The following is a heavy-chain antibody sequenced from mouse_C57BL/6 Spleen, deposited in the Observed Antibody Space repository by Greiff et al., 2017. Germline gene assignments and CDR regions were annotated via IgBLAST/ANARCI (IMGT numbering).Heavy chain of an antibody. D-gene: IGHD1-1*01. J-gene: IGHJ1*03. CDR1: GYSITSGYY. Sequence: VQLKESGPGLVKPSQSLSLTCSVTGYSITSGYYWNWIRQFPGNKLEWMGYISYDGSNNYNPSLKNRISITRDTSKNQFFLKLNSVTTEDTATYYCARAPLYYGSSHWYFDVWGTGTTVTVSS. CDR2: ISYDGSN. V-gene: IGHV3-6*01. CDR3: ARAPLYYGSSHWYFDV.